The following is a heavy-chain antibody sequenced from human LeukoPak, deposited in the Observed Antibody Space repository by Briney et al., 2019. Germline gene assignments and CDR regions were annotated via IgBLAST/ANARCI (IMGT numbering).Heavy chain of an antibody. V-gene: IGHV3-7*01. J-gene: IGHJ1*01. Sequence: TGGSLRLSCAASGFTFSSYAMSWVRQAPGKGLEWVANIKQDGSEKYYVDSVKGRFTISRDNAKNSLYLQMNSLRAEDTAVYYCARVAARLWYFQHWGQGTLVTVSS. D-gene: IGHD6-6*01. CDR1: GFTFSSYA. CDR3: ARVAARLWYFQH. CDR2: IKQDGSEK.